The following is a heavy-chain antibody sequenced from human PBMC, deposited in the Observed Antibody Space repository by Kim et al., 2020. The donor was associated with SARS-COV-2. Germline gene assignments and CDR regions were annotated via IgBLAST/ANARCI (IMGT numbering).Heavy chain of an antibody. CDR3: AREGGRGWYVDP. Sequence: NYAQKFQGRVTMTRDTSISTAYMELSRLRSDDTAVYYCAREGGRGWYVDPWGQGTLVTVSS. J-gene: IGHJ5*02. V-gene: IGHV1-2*02. D-gene: IGHD6-19*01.